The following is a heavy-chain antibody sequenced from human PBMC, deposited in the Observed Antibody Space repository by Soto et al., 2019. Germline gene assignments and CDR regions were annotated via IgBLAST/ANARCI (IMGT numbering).Heavy chain of an antibody. D-gene: IGHD6-13*01. CDR1: GGSISSSSYY. J-gene: IGHJ4*02. V-gene: IGHV4-39*01. CDR2: IYYSGST. Sequence: QLQLQESGPGLVKPSETLSLTCTVSGGSISSSSYYWGWIRQPPGKGLEWIGSIYYSGSTYYNPSLKSRVTISVDTSKNQFSLKLSSVTAADTAVYYCARSSILQLVRSIIDYWGQGTLVTVSS. CDR3: ARSSILQLVRSIIDY.